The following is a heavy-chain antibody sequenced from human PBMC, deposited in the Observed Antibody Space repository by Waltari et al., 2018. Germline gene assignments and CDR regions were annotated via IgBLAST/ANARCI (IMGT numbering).Heavy chain of an antibody. CDR3: ARGVRGATTDYYYGMDV. D-gene: IGHD1-26*01. Sequence: QVQLQQWGAGLLKPSETLSLTCAVYGGSFSGYYWSWIRQPPGTGLEWIGEINHSGSTNYNPSLKSRVTISVDTSKNQFSLKLSSVTAADTAVYYCARGVRGATTDYYYGMDVWGQGTTVTVSS. V-gene: IGHV4-34*01. CDR1: GGSFSGYY. CDR2: INHSGST. J-gene: IGHJ6*02.